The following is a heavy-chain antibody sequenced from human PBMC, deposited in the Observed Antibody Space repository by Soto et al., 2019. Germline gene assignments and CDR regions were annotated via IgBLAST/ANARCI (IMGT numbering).Heavy chain of an antibody. CDR2: FRTGGDDGTT. V-gene: IGHV3-23*01. CDR3: AKKVNSGPGSQYFDY. Sequence: GGSLRLSCAASGFTFSSYSMSWVRQAPGKGLEWVSGFRTGGDDGTTYYADSVKGRFTISRDNSKNTLFLQMNSLRAEDTAIYYCAKKVNSGPGSQYFDYWGQGTMVTVSS. J-gene: IGHJ4*02. CDR1: GFTFSSYS. D-gene: IGHD3-10*01.